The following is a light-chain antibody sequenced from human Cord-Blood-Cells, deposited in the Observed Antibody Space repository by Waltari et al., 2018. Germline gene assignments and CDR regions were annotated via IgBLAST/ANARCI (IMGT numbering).Light chain of an antibody. Sequence: DIQMTQSPSSLSASVGDRVPITCRASQSIRSYLNWYQQKPGKAPKLLIYAASSLQSGVPSRFSGSGSGTDFTLTISRLQPEDFATYYCQQSYSTPRTFGQGTKVEIK. J-gene: IGKJ1*01. CDR2: AAS. V-gene: IGKV1-39*01. CDR1: QSIRSY. CDR3: QQSYSTPRT.